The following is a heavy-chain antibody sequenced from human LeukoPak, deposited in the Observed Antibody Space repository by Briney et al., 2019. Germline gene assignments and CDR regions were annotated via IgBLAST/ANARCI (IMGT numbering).Heavy chain of an antibody. CDR1: LGSISSSAFY. J-gene: IGHJ6*02. CDR2: LYYSGNT. V-gene: IGHV4-39*07. CDR3: ARRPDYYYYGMDV. Sequence: SETLSLTCTVSLGSISSSAFYWGWIRQPPGKGLEWIGSLYYSGNTYYNPSLKSRVTMSVDTSKKQLSLKLSSVTAADTAVYYCARRPDYYYYGMDVWGHGTTVTVSS.